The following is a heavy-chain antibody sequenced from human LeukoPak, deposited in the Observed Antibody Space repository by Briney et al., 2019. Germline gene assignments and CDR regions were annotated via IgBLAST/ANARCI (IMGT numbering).Heavy chain of an antibody. Sequence: SVKVSCKASGGTFSSYAISWVRQAPGQGLEWMGGIIPIFGTANYAQKFQGRVTITTDESTSTAYMELSSLRSEDTAVYYCARARYCSGGSCYYEGYYYYYMDVWGKGTAVTVSS. V-gene: IGHV1-69*05. J-gene: IGHJ6*03. CDR2: IIPIFGTA. CDR3: ARARYCSGGSCYYEGYYYYYMDV. D-gene: IGHD2-15*01. CDR1: GGTFSSYA.